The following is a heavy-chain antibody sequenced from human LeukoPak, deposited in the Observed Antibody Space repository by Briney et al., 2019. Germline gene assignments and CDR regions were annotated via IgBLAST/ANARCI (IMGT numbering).Heavy chain of an antibody. Sequence: GGSLRLSCAASGFTFSSYAMHWVRQAPGKGLEWVAVISYDGSNKYSADSVKGRFTISRDNSKNTLYLQMNSLRAEDTAVYYCARASEPTWKYCSGGSCYPRSQHDAFDIWGQGTMVTVSS. D-gene: IGHD2-15*01. CDR2: ISYDGSNK. CDR1: GFTFSSYA. CDR3: ARASEPTWKYCSGGSCYPRSQHDAFDI. J-gene: IGHJ3*02. V-gene: IGHV3-30*04.